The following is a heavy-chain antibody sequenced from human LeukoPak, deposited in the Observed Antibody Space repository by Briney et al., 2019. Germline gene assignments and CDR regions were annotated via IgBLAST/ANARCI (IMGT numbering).Heavy chain of an antibody. CDR3: AKDGDDYVWGSYRIRGYFDY. V-gene: IGHV3-23*01. CDR2: ISGSGGST. D-gene: IGHD3-16*02. CDR1: GFTFSSYA. J-gene: IGHJ4*02. Sequence: GGSLRLSCAASGFTFSSYAMSWVSQAPRKGLEWVSAISGSGGSTYYADSVKGRFTISRDNSKNTLYLQMNSLRAEDAAVYYCAKDGDDYVWGSYRIRGYFDYWGQGTLVTVSS.